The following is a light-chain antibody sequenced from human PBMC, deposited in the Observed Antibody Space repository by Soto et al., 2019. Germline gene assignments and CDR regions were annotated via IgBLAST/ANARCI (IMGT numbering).Light chain of an antibody. J-gene: IGKJ1*01. CDR3: QQYGSSPPTWT. V-gene: IGKV3-20*01. Sequence: EIVLTQSPGTLSLSPGERATLSCRASQSVSSSYLAWYQQKPGQAPRLLIYGASSRATGIPDRFSGSGSGTDFTLTISRLEPEDFAVYYCQQYGSSPPTWTFGQGTKWISN. CDR2: GAS. CDR1: QSVSSSY.